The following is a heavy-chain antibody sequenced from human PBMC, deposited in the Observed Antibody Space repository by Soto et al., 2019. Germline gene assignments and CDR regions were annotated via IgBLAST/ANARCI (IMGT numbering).Heavy chain of an antibody. V-gene: IGHV4-39*01. D-gene: IGHD3-3*01. J-gene: IGHJ5*02. CDR1: GGSISSSSYY. Sequence: PSETLSLTCTVSGGSISSSSYYWGWIRQPPGKGLEWIGSIYYSGSTYYNPSLKSRVTISVDTSKNQFSLKLSSVTAADTAVYYCARTYYDFWSGQPMQANWFDPWGQGTLVTVSS. CDR2: IYYSGST. CDR3: ARTYYDFWSGQPMQANWFDP.